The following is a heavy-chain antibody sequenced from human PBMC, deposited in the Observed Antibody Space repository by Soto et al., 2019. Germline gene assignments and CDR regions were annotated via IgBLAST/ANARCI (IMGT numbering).Heavy chain of an antibody. Sequence: SGGSLRLSCGVSGFTFSTYAMSWVRQAPGKGLEWVSAIRGSGNKTFYSGSVEGRFTISRDNSKNTLHLHMSSLRVEDTAGYYCVRGVRLHFDLWGQGTLVTVSS. V-gene: IGHV3-23*01. CDR2: IRGSGNKT. CDR1: GFTFSTYA. J-gene: IGHJ4*02. CDR3: VRGVRLHFDL.